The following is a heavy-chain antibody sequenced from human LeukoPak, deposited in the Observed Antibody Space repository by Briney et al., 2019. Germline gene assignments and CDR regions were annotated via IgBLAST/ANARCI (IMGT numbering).Heavy chain of an antibody. CDR3: AKGDYSNYVRSYFDY. CDR2: ISGSGGST. D-gene: IGHD4-11*01. V-gene: IGHV3-23*01. Sequence: GGSLRLSCAASGFTFSSYAMNWVRQAPGKGLEWVSSISGSGGSTYYADSVKGRFTISRDNSKNTLSLQMNSLRAEDTAVYYCAKGDYSNYVRSYFDYWGPGNLVTVSS. J-gene: IGHJ4*02. CDR1: GFTFSSYA.